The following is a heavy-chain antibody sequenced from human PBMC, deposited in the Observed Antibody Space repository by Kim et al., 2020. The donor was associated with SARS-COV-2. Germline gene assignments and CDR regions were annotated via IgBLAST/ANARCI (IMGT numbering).Heavy chain of an antibody. J-gene: IGHJ4*02. V-gene: IGHV4-59*01. CDR2: T. Sequence: TKYNPSLKGRVTISLDASKGQFSLRLSSVTAADTGVYYCAYGSGSYYYVFWGQGNLVTVSS. CDR3: AYGSGSYYYVF. D-gene: IGHD3-10*01.